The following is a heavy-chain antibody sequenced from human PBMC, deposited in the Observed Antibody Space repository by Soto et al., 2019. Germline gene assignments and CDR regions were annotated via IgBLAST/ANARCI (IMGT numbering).Heavy chain of an antibody. CDR2: INTDGSNT. CDR3: AREFCSGGNCYTYYFDP. J-gene: IGHJ5*02. CDR1: GLTFNRYW. Sequence: LRLSCAASGLTFNRYWMHWVRHAPGKGLVWVSHINTDGSNTNYADSVKGRFTISRDNAKSTLFLQMNSLRDEDTAVYYCAREFCSGGNCYTYYFDPWGQGIPVTVSS. D-gene: IGHD2-15*01. V-gene: IGHV3-74*01.